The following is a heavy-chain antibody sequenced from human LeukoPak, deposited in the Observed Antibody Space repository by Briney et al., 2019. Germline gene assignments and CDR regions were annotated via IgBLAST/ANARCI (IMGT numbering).Heavy chain of an antibody. CDR1: GFTFSSHA. V-gene: IGHV3-23*01. CDR3: ARHGSWSFDY. D-gene: IGHD6-13*01. CDR2: ITSGSGSNV. J-gene: IGHJ4*02. Sequence: QTGGSLRLSCAASGFTFSSHAMSWVRQAPGKGLEWVSAITSGSGSNVYYTDSLKGRFTISRDNSKNTLYLQMNSLRAEDTAVYCCARHGSWSFDYWGQGTLVTVSA.